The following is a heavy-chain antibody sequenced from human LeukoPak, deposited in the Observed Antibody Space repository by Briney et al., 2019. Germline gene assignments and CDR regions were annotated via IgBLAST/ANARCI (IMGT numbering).Heavy chain of an antibody. CDR3: AKDEYSSSWTYYFDY. CDR1: AFTFSSYA. Sequence: GSLRLSCAASAFTFSSYAMSWVRHAPAKGLEWVSAIIGSGGSTYYADSAKGRFTISRDNSKKTLYLQMNSLRAEDTDVYYCAKDEYSSSWTYYFDYWGQGTLVIVSS. CDR2: IIGSGGST. J-gene: IGHJ4*02. V-gene: IGHV3-23*01. D-gene: IGHD6-13*01.